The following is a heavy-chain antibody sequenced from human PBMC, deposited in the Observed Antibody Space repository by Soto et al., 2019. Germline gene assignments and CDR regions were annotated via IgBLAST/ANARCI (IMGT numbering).Heavy chain of an antibody. D-gene: IGHD5-18*01. V-gene: IGHV3-23*01. CDR1: GFTFSSYA. J-gene: IGHJ4*02. Sequence: AGGSLRLSCAASGFTFSSYAMSWVRQAPGKGLEWVSAISGSGGSTYYADSVKGRFTISRDNSKNTLYLQMNSLRAEDTAVYYCAKVLRPGTAMAYFDYWGQGTLVTAPQ. CDR3: AKVLRPGTAMAYFDY. CDR2: ISGSGGST.